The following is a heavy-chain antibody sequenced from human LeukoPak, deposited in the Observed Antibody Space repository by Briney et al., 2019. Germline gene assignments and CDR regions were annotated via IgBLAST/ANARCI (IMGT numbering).Heavy chain of an antibody. J-gene: IGHJ4*02. D-gene: IGHD2-15*01. Sequence: GGSLRLSCAASGFAFSDFWMSWVRQPPGKGLEWVANIRHDGNAKNYVPSVRGRFTISRDNAKNSLYLQMNSLTVEDTAVYYCATSHDSAGNDWGQGTLVTVSS. CDR2: IRHDGNAK. CDR3: ATSHDSAGND. CDR1: GFAFSDFW. V-gene: IGHV3-7*01.